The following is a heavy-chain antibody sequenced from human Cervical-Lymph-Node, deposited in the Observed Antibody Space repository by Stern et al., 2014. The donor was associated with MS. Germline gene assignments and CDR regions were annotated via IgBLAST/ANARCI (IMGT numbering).Heavy chain of an antibody. Sequence: VQLVESGGGVVQPGRSLSLSCVASGFTFSTYAMHWVRQAPGKGLEWVAFVSYDGTQRNSTDSVKARFTISRDNSKNTLYLHMNSLRDEDTAVYFCASGGRGVGLEYWGQGALVTVSS. CDR2: VSYDGTQR. J-gene: IGHJ4*02. V-gene: IGHV3-30-3*01. D-gene: IGHD3-10*01. CDR1: GFTFSTYA. CDR3: ASGGRGVGLEY.